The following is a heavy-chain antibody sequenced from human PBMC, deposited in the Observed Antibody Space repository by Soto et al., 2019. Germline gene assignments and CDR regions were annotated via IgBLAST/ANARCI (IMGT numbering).Heavy chain of an antibody. CDR1: GGTFSIYT. Sequence: QVQLVQSGAEVKKPGSSVKVSCKASGGTFSIYTISWVRQAPGQGLEWMGGSANSAQKFQGRLTVTADESTSTGYLELSSLTSEDTAVSYCAREGPPDIAWFDPWGQGTLVSVSS. V-gene: IGHV1-69*01. CDR2: GSA. D-gene: IGHD2-15*01. CDR3: AREGPPDIAWFDP. J-gene: IGHJ5*02.